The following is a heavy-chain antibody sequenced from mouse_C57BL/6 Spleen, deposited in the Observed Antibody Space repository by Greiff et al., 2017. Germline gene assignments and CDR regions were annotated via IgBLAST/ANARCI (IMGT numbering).Heavy chain of an antibody. CDR2: ISDGGSYT. CDR3: ARALYDYVYYFDY. Sequence: EVHLVESGGGLVKPGGSLKLSCAASGFTFSSYAMSWVRQTPEKRLEWVATISDGGSYTYYPDNVKGRFTISRDNAKNNLYLQMSHLKSEDTAMYYCARALYDYVYYFDYWGQGTTLTVSS. D-gene: IGHD2-4*01. J-gene: IGHJ2*01. V-gene: IGHV5-4*01. CDR1: GFTFSSYA.